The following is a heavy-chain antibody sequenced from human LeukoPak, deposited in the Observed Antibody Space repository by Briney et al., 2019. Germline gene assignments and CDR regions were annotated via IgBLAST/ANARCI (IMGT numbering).Heavy chain of an antibody. CDR2: IRRRGYGGTI. CDR3: ARDRTSRGYSYGVDY. D-gene: IGHD5-18*01. V-gene: IGHV3-49*04. J-gene: IGHJ4*02. CDR1: GFTFGDYA. Sequence: GSLRLSCTGSGFTFGDYAMSWVRPAPGKGLEWVGFIRRRGYGGTIEYAASVRGRFTISRDDSKSIAYLQMNSLKAEDTAVYYCARDRTSRGYSYGVDYWGQGTLVTVSS.